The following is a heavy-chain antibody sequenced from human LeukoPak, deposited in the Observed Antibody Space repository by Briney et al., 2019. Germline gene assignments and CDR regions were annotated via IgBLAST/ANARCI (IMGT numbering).Heavy chain of an antibody. V-gene: IGHV1-8*01. J-gene: IGHJ4*02. CDR3: ARGVWELQLPDY. Sequence: ASVKVSCKASGYTFTSYDINWVRQATGQGLEWMGWMNPNSGNTGYAQKFQGRVTMTRNTSISTAYMELSSLRSEDTAVYYRARGVWELQLPDYWSQGTLVTVSS. CDR2: MNPNSGNT. CDR1: GYTFTSYD. D-gene: IGHD1-26*01.